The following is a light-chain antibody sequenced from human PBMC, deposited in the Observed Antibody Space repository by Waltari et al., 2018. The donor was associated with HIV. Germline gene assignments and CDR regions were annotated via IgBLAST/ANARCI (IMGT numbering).Light chain of an antibody. Sequence: QSALTQTASVSGSPGPSITISCTGTSSDVGGYAHVSWYQQHPGKAPKLVIYEVYNRPSGISHRFSGSKSGNTASLTISGLQAEDEADYFCSSYTSSNTLVFGGGTKVTVL. CDR2: EVY. J-gene: IGLJ2*01. CDR3: SSYTSSNTLV. V-gene: IGLV2-14*01. CDR1: SSDVGGYAH.